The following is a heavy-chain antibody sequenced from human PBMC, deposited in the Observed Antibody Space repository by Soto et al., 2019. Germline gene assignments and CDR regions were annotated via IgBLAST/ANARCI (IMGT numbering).Heavy chain of an antibody. CDR2: IYWDDDK. D-gene: IGHD2-15*01. CDR1: WLSLSNSGVG. V-gene: IGHV2-5*02. Sequence: ALVNPPQHLPLTCTLRWLSLSNSGVGVGRGRLPPGKALERLTPIYWDDDKRYSPSLKSRLTITKDTSKNQVVLTMTNMDPVDTATYYCALRRGYCSGGSCYSIWFDPWGQGTLVTVSS. J-gene: IGHJ5*02. CDR3: ALRRGYCSGGSCYSIWFDP.